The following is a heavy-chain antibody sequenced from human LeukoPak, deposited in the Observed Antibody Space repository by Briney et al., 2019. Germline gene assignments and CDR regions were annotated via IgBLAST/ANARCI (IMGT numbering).Heavy chain of an antibody. CDR2: INPSGGST. CDR3: ARDRIEVVVVDAYYFDY. CDR1: GYTFTSYY. V-gene: IGHV1-46*01. D-gene: IGHD2-2*01. J-gene: IGHJ4*02. Sequence: GASVKVSCKASGYTFTSYYMHWVRQAPGQGLEWMGIINPSGGSTSYAQKFQGRVTMTRDTSTSTVYMELSSLRSEDTAVYYCARDRIEVVVVDAYYFDYWGQGTLVTVSS.